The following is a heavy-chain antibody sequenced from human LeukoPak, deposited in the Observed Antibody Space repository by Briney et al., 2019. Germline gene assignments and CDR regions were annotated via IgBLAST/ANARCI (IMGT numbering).Heavy chain of an antibody. Sequence: GGSLRLSCAASGFTFSSYWMSWVRQAPGKGLEWVANTKQDGSEKYYVDSVKGRFTISRDNAKNSLYLQMNSLRAEDTAVYYCARDPRSAMVRGVKKNWFDPWGQGTLVTVSS. CDR2: TKQDGSEK. J-gene: IGHJ5*02. CDR1: GFTFSSYW. D-gene: IGHD3-10*01. CDR3: ARDPRSAMVRGVKKNWFDP. V-gene: IGHV3-7*01.